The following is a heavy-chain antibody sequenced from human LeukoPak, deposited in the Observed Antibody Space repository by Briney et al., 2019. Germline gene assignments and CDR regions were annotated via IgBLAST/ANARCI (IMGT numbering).Heavy chain of an antibody. V-gene: IGHV3-7*01. CDR2: IKQDGSEI. J-gene: IGHJ6*02. CDR1: GFTFSSYW. Sequence: GGSLRLSCEVSGFTFSSYWMSWVRQAPGKGLEWVANIKQDGSEIYYVNSVKGRLTISRDNAKNSLYLQMNSLRAEDTAVYYCARLVRGVGGLDVWGQGTTLTVSS. D-gene: IGHD3-10*01. CDR3: ARLVRGVGGLDV.